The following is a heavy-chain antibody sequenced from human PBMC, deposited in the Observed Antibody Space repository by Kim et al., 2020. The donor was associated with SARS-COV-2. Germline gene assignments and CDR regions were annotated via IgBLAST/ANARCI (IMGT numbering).Heavy chain of an antibody. CDR2: IWYDGSNK. V-gene: IGHV3-33*06. D-gene: IGHD6-6*01. CDR3: AKVRGVEYSSSFMDV. CDR1: GFTFSSYA. J-gene: IGHJ6*02. Sequence: GGSLRLSCAASGFTFSSYAMHWVRQAPGKGLEWVAVIWYDGSNKYYADSVKGRFTISRDNSKNTLYLQMNSLRAEDTAVYYCAKVRGVEYSSSFMDVWGQGTTVTVSS.